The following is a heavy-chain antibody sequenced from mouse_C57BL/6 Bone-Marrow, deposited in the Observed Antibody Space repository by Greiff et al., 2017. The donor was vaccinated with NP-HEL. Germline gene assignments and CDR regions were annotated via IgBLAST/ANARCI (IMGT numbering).Heavy chain of an antibody. Sequence: VQLQQSGAELVKPGASVKISCKASGYAFSSYWMNWVKQRPGKGLEWIGQIYPGDGDTNYNGKFKGKATLTADESSSTAYMELRSLTAEDSAVYYWARIHYYYGSGDFDYWGQGTTLTVSS. J-gene: IGHJ2*01. CDR3: ARIHYYYGSGDFDY. V-gene: IGHV1-80*01. CDR2: IYPGDGDT. D-gene: IGHD1-1*01. CDR1: GYAFSSYW.